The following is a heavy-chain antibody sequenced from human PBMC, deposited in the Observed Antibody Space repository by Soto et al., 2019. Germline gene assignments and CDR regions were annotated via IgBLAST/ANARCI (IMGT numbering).Heavy chain of an antibody. CDR3: ARQVDTAMVRHYYGMDV. CDR1: GGSISSSY. V-gene: IGHV4-59*08. D-gene: IGHD5-18*01. Sequence: QVQLQESAPGLVKPSETLSLTCTVSGGSISSSYWSWIRQPPGKGLEWIGYIYYSGSTNYNPSLKSRVTISVDTSKNPFSLKLSSVTAADTAVYDCARQVDTAMVRHYYGMDVWGQGTTVTVSS. J-gene: IGHJ6*02. CDR2: IYYSGST.